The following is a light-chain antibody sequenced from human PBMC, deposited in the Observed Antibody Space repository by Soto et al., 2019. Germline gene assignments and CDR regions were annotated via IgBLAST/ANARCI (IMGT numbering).Light chain of an antibody. CDR3: SSYTTSSTRV. CDR2: EVS. Sequence: QYALTQPASVSGSPGQSITIYCTGTSSDVGGYNYVSWYQQHPGKAPKLIIYEVSHRPPGVSNRFSGSKSGNTASLTISGLQAEYEADYYCSSYTTSSTRVFGGGSKLAV. J-gene: IGLJ3*02. V-gene: IGLV2-14*01. CDR1: SSDVGGYNY.